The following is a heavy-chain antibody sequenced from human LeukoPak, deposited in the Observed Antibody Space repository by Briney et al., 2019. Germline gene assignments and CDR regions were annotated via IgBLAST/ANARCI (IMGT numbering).Heavy chain of an antibody. CDR3: ARDGSTRWHPRGGGEFDY. V-gene: IGHV3-48*02. J-gene: IGHJ4*02. CDR2: ISSSSSTI. CDR1: GFTFSSYS. Sequence: GGSLRLSCAASGFTFSSYSMNWVRQAPGKGLEWVSYISSSSSTIYYADSVKGRFTISRDNAKNSLYLQMNSLRDEDTAVYYCARDGSTRWHPRGGGEFDYWGQGTLVTVSS. D-gene: IGHD6-13*01.